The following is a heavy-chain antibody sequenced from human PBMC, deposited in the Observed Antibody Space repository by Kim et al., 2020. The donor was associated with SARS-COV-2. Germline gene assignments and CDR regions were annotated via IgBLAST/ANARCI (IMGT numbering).Heavy chain of an antibody. V-gene: IGHV4-61*07. CDR3: ARLEAEGATPYDYYGMDV. J-gene: IGHJ6*02. Sequence: LKSRVTISVDTSKNQFALKRSSVTAADTAVYYCARLEAEGATPYDYYGMDVWGQGTTVTVSS. D-gene: IGHD1-26*01.